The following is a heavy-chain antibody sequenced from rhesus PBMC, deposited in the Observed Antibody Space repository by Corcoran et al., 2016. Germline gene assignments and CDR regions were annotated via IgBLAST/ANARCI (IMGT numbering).Heavy chain of an antibody. Sequence: QVQLQESGPGLLKPSETLSLPCAFSGDSISGGYGWGGLRSPPGKVLEWIGSIYSSSGNTYYDPSLKSRVTISTDTSKNQFSLKLNSVTAADTAVYYCAREDYYDSGYYPFDYWGQGVLVTVSS. D-gene: IGHD3-28*01. CDR3: AREDYYDSGYYPFDY. V-gene: IGHV4S7*01. CDR2: IYSSSGNT. J-gene: IGHJ4*01. CDR1: GDSISGGYG.